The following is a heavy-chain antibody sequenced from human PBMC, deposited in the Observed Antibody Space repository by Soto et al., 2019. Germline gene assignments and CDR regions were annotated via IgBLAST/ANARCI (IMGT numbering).Heavy chain of an antibody. Sequence: SETLSLTCAVYGGSFSNYYWSWIRQPPGKGLEWIGEINQGGSTTYNPSLKSRVTMSLDTSKNQYFLKLNSVTAADTAVYYCAPVRNFDKLFSLWGQGTQVTVYS. D-gene: IGHD3-9*01. CDR1: GGSFSNYY. CDR2: INQGGST. J-gene: IGHJ4*02. CDR3: APVRNFDKLFSL. V-gene: IGHV4-34*01.